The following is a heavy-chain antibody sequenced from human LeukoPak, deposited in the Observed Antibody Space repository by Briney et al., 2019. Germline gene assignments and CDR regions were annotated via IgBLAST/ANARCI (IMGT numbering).Heavy chain of an antibody. CDR1: GFNFGHYY. J-gene: IGHJ4*02. CDR2: IKRDGSEE. CDR3: ARGRGSWYGVYFDY. D-gene: IGHD6-13*01. V-gene: IGHV3-7*01. Sequence: GGSLRLSCTASGFNFGHYYMAWVRQAPGKGLEWVANIKRDGSEEYYVDSVKGRFTISRDNAKNSLYLQMNSLRTEDTAVYYCARGRGSWYGVYFDYWGQGTLVTVSS.